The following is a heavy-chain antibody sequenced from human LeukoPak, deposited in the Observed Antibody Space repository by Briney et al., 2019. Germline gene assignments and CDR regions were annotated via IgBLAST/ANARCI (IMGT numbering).Heavy chain of an antibody. CDR2: ISGSGGST. CDR3: AKPNAADYYDSSGSYFDY. D-gene: IGHD3-22*01. V-gene: IGHV3-23*01. Sequence: GGSLRLSCAASGFTFSTYAMSWVRQAPGKGLEWVSGISGSGGSTYYADSVKGRFTISRDNSKNTLYLQMNSLSAEDTAVYYCAKPNAADYYDSSGSYFDYWGQGTLVTVSS. CDR1: GFTFSTYA. J-gene: IGHJ4*02.